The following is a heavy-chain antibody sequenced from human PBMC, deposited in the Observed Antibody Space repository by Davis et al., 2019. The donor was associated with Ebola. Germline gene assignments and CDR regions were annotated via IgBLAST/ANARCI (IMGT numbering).Heavy chain of an antibody. J-gene: IGHJ3*02. V-gene: IGHV1-46*01. CDR2: INPTGSST. D-gene: IGHD3-22*01. CDR1: GYTFTTYY. Sequence: AALVKVSCKASGYTFTTYYIHWVRQAPGQGLEWMGFINPTGSSTDHAEKFVGRVTMTRDTSTSTVYMELSSLRPEDTAVYYCALLSGYHPAFDIWGQGTMVTVSS. CDR3: ALLSGYHPAFDI.